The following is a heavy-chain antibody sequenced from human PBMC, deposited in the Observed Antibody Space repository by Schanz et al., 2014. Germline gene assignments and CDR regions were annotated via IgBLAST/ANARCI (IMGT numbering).Heavy chain of an antibody. V-gene: IGHV1-3*01. CDR3: ATGKGDILTGRY. Sequence: QVQLVQSGAEVKKPGASVKVSCKASGYTFTSYSIHWVRQAPGQGLEWMGWINVGNGNMKYSQKFQGRVTITRDTSASTAYMELTSLRSDDTAVYYCATGKGDILTGRYWGQGTLVTVSS. J-gene: IGHJ4*02. D-gene: IGHD3-9*01. CDR2: INVGNGNM. CDR1: GYTFTSYS.